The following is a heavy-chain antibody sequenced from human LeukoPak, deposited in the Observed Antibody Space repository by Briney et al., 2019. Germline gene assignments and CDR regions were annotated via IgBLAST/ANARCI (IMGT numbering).Heavy chain of an antibody. CDR2: ISRGSSYI. CDR3: AKEVTAAVDY. D-gene: IGHD6-13*01. Sequence: GGSLRLSCAASGFTFSSYSMNWVRQAPGKGLEWVSSISRGSSYIYYADSVKGRFTISRDNAKNSLYLQMNSLRAEDTAVYYCAKEVTAAVDYWGQGTLVTVSS. V-gene: IGHV3-21*01. CDR1: GFTFSSYS. J-gene: IGHJ4*02.